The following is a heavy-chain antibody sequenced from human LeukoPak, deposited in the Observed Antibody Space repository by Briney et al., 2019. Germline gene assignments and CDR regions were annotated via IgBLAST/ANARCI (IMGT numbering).Heavy chain of an antibody. V-gene: IGHV4-30-4*08. CDR3: ARVKGGVVVPAADFDY. Sequence: SETLSLTCTVSGGSISSYYWSWIRQPPGKGLEWIGYIYYSGSTYYNPSLKSRVTISVDTSKNQFSLKLSSVTAADTAVYYCARVKGGVVVPAADFDYWGQGTLVTVSS. D-gene: IGHD2-2*01. J-gene: IGHJ4*02. CDR1: GGSISSYY. CDR2: IYYSGST.